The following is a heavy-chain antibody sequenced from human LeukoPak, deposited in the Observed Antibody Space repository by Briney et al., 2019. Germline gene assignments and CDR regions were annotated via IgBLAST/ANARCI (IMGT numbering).Heavy chain of an antibody. V-gene: IGHV4-39*01. D-gene: IGHD3-22*01. CDR3: ARLTDDSSGYLDY. CDR1: GGSISSSSYY. Sequence: SETLSPTCTVSGGSISSSSYYWGWIRQPPGKGLEWIGSIYYSGSTYYNPSLKSRVTISVDTSKNQFSLKLSSVTAADTAVYYCARLTDDSSGYLDYWGQGTLVTVSS. CDR2: IYYSGST. J-gene: IGHJ4*02.